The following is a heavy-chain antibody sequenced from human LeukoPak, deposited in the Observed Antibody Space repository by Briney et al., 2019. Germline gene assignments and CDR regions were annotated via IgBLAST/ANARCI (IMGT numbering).Heavy chain of an antibody. V-gene: IGHV3-23*01. Sequence: GGSLRLPCAASGFTFSSYAMSWVRQAPGKGLGWVSAISGSGGSTYYADSVKGRFTIPRDNSKNTLYLQMNSLRAEDTAVYYCAKSHYDILTGYYTVYFDYWGQGTLVTVSS. J-gene: IGHJ4*02. D-gene: IGHD3-9*01. CDR3: AKSHYDILTGYYTVYFDY. CDR2: ISGSGGST. CDR1: GFTFSSYA.